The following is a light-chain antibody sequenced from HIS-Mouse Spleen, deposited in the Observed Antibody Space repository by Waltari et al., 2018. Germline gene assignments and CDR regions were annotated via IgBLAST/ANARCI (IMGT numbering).Light chain of an antibody. Sequence: SYELTQPPSVSVSPGQTARLTCSGDALPNNSPYWYQQNSGQAPVLVIYEDSKRPSGIPERFSGSSSGTMATLTISGAQVEDEADYYCYSTDSSGNHRVFGGGTKLTVL. J-gene: IGLJ2*01. CDR3: YSTDSSGNHRV. V-gene: IGLV3-10*01. CDR2: EDS. CDR1: ALPNNS.